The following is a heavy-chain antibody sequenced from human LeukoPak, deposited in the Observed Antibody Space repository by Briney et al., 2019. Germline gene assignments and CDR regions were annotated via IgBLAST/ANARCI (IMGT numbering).Heavy chain of an antibody. J-gene: IGHJ6*04. CDR2: INPDGSEK. CDR3: AELGITMIGGV. D-gene: IGHD3-10*02. V-gene: IGHV3-7*01. CDR1: GFTFSSDW. Sequence: PGGSLRLSCAVSGFTFSSDWMIWVRQAPGKGLEWVANINPDGSEKNYVDSVRGRFTISRDNAKNSLYLQTNSLRAEDTAVYYCAELGITMIGGVWGKGTTVTISS.